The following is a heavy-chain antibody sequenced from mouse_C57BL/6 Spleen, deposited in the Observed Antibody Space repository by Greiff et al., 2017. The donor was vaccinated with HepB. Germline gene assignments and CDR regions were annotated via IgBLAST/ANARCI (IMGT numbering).Heavy chain of an antibody. CDR1: GYTFTSYG. J-gene: IGHJ4*01. Sequence: QVQLQQSGAELARPGASVKLSCKASGYTFTSYGISWVKQRTGQGLEWIGEIYPRSGNTYYNEKFKGKATLTAAKSSSTAYMELRSLTSEDSAVYFCARSKSLLYYYGSSPYAMDYWGQGTSVTVSS. CDR3: ARSKSLLYYYGSSPYAMDY. D-gene: IGHD1-1*01. CDR2: IYPRSGNT. V-gene: IGHV1-81*01.